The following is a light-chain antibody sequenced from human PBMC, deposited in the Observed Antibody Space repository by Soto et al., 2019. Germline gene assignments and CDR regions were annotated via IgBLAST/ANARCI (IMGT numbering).Light chain of an antibody. CDR1: QSISSRY. Sequence: EIVLTQSPGTLSLSPGERATLSCRASQSISSRYLAWYQQKPGLAPRLLIYETSDRATGIPARFSGSGSGTEFTLTISSLQSEDFAVYYCQQYNNWPAWTFGQGTKVDIK. J-gene: IGKJ1*01. V-gene: IGKV3D-15*01. CDR3: QQYNNWPAWT. CDR2: ETS.